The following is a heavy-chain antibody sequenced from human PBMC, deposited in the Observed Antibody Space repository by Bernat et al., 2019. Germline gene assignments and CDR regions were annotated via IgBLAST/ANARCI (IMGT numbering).Heavy chain of an antibody. CDR2: INHSGST. J-gene: IGHJ6*02. V-gene: IGHV4-34*01. D-gene: IGHD1-26*01. CDR3: ARDQAGGSHNYYYYGMDV. CDR1: GGSFSGYY. Sequence: QVQLQQWGAGLLKPSETLSLTCAVYGGSFSGYYWSWIRQPPGKGLEWIGEINHSGSTNYNPSLKSRVTISVDTSKNQFSLKLSSVTAADTAVYYCARDQAGGSHNYYYYGMDVWGQGTTVTVSS.